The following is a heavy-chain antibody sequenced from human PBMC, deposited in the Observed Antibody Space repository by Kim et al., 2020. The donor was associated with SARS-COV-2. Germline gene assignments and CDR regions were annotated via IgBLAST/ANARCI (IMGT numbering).Heavy chain of an antibody. CDR1: GFTFSSYS. CDR3: ARDPLESSSRPDNWFDP. CDR2: ISSSSSYI. V-gene: IGHV3-21*01. Sequence: GGSLRLSCAASGFTFSSYSMNWVRQAPGKGLEWVSSISSSSSYIYYADSVKGRFTISRDNAKNSLYLQMNSLRAEDTAVYYCARDPLESSSRPDNWFDPWGQGTLVTVSS. J-gene: IGHJ5*02. D-gene: IGHD6-13*01.